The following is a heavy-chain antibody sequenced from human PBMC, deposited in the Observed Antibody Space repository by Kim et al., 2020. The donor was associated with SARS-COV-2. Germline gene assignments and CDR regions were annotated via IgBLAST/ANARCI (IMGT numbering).Heavy chain of an antibody. V-gene: IGHV3-7*03. CDR1: GFTLSVHW. CDR2: IKPDGSDK. J-gene: IGHJ4*02. D-gene: IGHD7-27*01. CDR3: AREHWGRDY. Sequence: GGSLRLSCAASGFTLSVHWMSWVRQAPGKGLEWVADIKPDGSDKYYVDSVKGRFTISRDNAKNSLYLQMNSLRGEDTAVYYCAREHWGRDYWGQGTLVTVSS.